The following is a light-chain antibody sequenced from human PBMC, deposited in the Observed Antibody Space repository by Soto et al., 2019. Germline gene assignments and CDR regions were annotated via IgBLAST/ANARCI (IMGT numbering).Light chain of an antibody. V-gene: IGLV2-14*01. CDR1: SSDVGGSNY. CDR3: SSYTSSSTYV. Sequence: SVLTQPASVSGSPGQSITISCTGTSSDVGGSNYVSWYQQHPGKAPKLIISDVSYRPSGVSNRFSGSKSGNTASLTISGLQVEDEADYYCSSYTSSSTYVFGTGTKLTVL. J-gene: IGLJ1*01. CDR2: DVS.